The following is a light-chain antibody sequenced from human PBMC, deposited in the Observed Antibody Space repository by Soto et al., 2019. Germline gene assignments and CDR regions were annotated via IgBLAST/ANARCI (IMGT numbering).Light chain of an antibody. V-gene: IGKV3-20*01. CDR3: QQYGSSRIFT. Sequence: EIVLTQSTGTLSLSPGERATLSCRASQSVSSSYLAWYQQKPGQAPRLLIYGASSRATGIPDRFSGSGSGTDFTLTISRLEPEDFAVYYCQQYGSSRIFTFGPGTKVDIK. J-gene: IGKJ3*01. CDR2: GAS. CDR1: QSVSSSY.